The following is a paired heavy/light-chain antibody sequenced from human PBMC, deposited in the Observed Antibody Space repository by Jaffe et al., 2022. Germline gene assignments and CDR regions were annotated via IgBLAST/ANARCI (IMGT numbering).Light chain of an antibody. CDR1: QNVGNNY. J-gene: IGKJ4*01. CDR2: AAS. V-gene: IGKV3-20*01. CDR3: QQYGNTPTLT. Sequence: ETVLTQSPGTLSLSPGERASLSCRASQNVGNNYLAWYQQIPGQAPRLLIYAASNRATGVADRFSGSGSGADFTLTISRLEPEDSAVYYCQQYGNTPTLTFGGGTKVQIK.
Heavy chain of an antibody. J-gene: IGHJ4*02. V-gene: IGHV3-49*02. D-gene: IGHD2-21*01. Sequence: EVQLVESGGGLVQPGRSLRVSCTASGITFRYNTMNWVRQAPGKGLEWVGFIRGEAYGDTSEYAASVEGRFTISKDDSKTIAYLQMNSLKIEDTAIYYCTTVGGHNWHYYFDSWGQGTLVTVSS. CDR1: GITFRYNT. CDR2: IRGEAYGDTS. CDR3: TTVGGHNWHYYFDS.